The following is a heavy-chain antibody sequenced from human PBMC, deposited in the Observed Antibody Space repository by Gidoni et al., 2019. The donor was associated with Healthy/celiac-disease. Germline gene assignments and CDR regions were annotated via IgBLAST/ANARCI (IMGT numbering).Heavy chain of an antibody. CDR2: TYYSGST. Sequence: QVQLQESGPGLVKPSENLALTCTVSGGSISSYYWSWIRQPPGKGLEWIGYTYYSGSTNYHPSLKSRVTIAVDTSKNQFSLKLSSVTAADTAVYYCAREVTSSSWYRGWFDPWGQGTLVTVSS. CDR3: AREVTSSSWYRGWFDP. D-gene: IGHD6-13*01. J-gene: IGHJ5*02. CDR1: GGSISSYY. V-gene: IGHV4-59*01.